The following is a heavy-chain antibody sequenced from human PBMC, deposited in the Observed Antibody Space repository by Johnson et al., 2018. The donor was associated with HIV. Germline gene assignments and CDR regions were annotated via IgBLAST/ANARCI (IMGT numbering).Heavy chain of an antibody. J-gene: IGHJ3*02. Sequence: VQLVESGVGLVQPVGSLRLSCAASGFTFRSYDMHWVRQATGKGLEWVSAIGSAGDTYYPGSVKGRFTISRENAKNSLYLQMNNLRAGDTAVYYCATGNYYGSGSYAGYSAPFDIWGQGTMVTVSS. CDR1: GFTFRSYD. CDR3: ATGNYYGSGSYAGYSAPFDI. CDR2: IGSAGDT. D-gene: IGHD3-10*01. V-gene: IGHV3-13*01.